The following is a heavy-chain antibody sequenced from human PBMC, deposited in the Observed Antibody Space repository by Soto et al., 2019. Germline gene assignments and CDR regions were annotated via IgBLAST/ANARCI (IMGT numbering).Heavy chain of an antibody. CDR3: ARNQDYYDSSGYYLNWFDP. D-gene: IGHD3-22*01. J-gene: IGHJ5*02. Sequence: SETLSLTCTVSGGSISSYYWSWIRQPPGKGLEWIGYIYYSGSTNYNPSLKSRVTISVDTSKNQFSLKLSSVTAADMAVYYCARNQDYYDSSGYYLNWFDPWGQGTLVTVSS. V-gene: IGHV4-59*01. CDR2: IYYSGST. CDR1: GGSISSYY.